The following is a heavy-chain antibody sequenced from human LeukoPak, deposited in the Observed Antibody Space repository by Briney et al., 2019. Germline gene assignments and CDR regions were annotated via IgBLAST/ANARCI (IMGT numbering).Heavy chain of an antibody. J-gene: IGHJ4*02. D-gene: IGHD2-2*01. CDR2: IYYSGST. CDR1: GGSISSSSYY. V-gene: IGHV4-61*01. Sequence: SETLSLTCTVSGGSISSSSYYWSWIRQPPGKGLEWIGYIYYSGSTYYNPSLKSRVTISVDTSKNQFSLKLSSVTAADTAVYYCARGSIVVVDYWGQGTLVTVSS. CDR3: ARGSIVVVDY.